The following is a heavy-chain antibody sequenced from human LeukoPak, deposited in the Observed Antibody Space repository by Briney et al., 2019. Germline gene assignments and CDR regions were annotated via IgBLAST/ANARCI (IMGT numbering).Heavy chain of an antibody. CDR2: IKSKTDGGTA. V-gene: IGHV3-15*01. Sequence: GGSLRLSCAASGFTFNNAWMSWVRLAPGKGLEWVGRIKSKTDGGTADYAAPVKGRFTISRDDSKNMVFLQVNSLKIADTALYFCATEADTAMALPKNWGQGTLVTVSS. D-gene: IGHD5-18*01. CDR3: ATEADTAMALPKN. CDR1: GFTFNNAW. J-gene: IGHJ4*02.